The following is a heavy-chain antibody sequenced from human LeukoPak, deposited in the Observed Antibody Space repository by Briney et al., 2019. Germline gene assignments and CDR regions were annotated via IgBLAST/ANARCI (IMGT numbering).Heavy chain of an antibody. D-gene: IGHD5-18*01. CDR3: ARVGYTYVINDWSRTGLGAYATKYYYHMDV. V-gene: IGHV4-59*12. CDR1: GGSISSYY. J-gene: IGHJ6*03. CDR2: ITDTRST. Sequence: GSLRLSCTVSGGSISSYYWSWIRQPPGKGLEWIGEITDTRSTKYNRSLTSRLTISLDTSQNQLALTLRSVTAADTAVYFCARVGYTYVINDWSRTGLGAYATKYYYHMDVWDKGTTVTVSS.